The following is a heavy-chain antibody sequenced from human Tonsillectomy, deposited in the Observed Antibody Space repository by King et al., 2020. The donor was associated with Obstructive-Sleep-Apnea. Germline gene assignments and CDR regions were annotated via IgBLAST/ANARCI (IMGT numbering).Heavy chain of an antibody. Sequence: VQLVESGGGVVQPGRVLRLSCAASGFTFRNYAMHWVRQAPGEGRDGVAVISYDGTNTYYAHSVQGRLTISRDNSKNTLYLQVNSLRAEDTALYYCARTTPFDYWGQGTLVTVSS. D-gene: IGHD1-26*01. V-gene: IGHV3-30*01. J-gene: IGHJ4*02. CDR1: GFTFRNYA. CDR2: ISYDGTNT. CDR3: ARTTPFDY.